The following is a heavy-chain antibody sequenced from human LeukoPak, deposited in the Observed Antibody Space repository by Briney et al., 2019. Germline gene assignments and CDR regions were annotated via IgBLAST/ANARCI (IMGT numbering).Heavy chain of an antibody. CDR3: ARDLVGSEMATIS. J-gene: IGHJ5*02. CDR2: MSGSGDSS. CDR1: GFTFSKNA. V-gene: IGHV3-23*01. Sequence: QTGGSLRLSCAASGFTFSKNAMSWVRQAPGKGLEWVSAMSGSGDSSYYADSVKGRFTISRDISKNTLYLQMNSLGVEDTAVYYCARDLVGSEMATISWGQGTLVPVSS. D-gene: IGHD5-24*01.